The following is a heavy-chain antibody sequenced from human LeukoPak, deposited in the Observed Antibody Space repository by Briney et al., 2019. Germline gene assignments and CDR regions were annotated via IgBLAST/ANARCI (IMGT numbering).Heavy chain of an antibody. CDR3: ACRYAYSSSWSTPFDY. CDR2: IHSSGST. D-gene: IGHD6-13*01. V-gene: IGHV4-4*07. Sequence: PSETLSLTCTVSGGSISSYYWNWIRQPAGKGLEWIGRIHSSGSTNYNPSLKSRVTVSVDTSKNQFSLKLSSVTAADTAVYYCACRYAYSSSWSTPFDYWGQGTLVTVSS. J-gene: IGHJ4*02. CDR1: GGSISSYY.